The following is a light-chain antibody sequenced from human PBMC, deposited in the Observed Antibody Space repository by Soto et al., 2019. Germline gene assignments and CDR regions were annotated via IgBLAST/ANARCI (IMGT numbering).Light chain of an antibody. CDR1: QSISNW. J-gene: IGKJ1*01. CDR3: QQYGTSAWT. CDR2: KAS. Sequence: DIQMTQSPSTLSASVGDRVTITCRASQSISNWLAWYQQKPGKAPKLLIYKASSLESGVPSRFSGSGSGTEFTLTISSLQPDDFAIYYCQQYGTSAWTFGQGTKVDIK. V-gene: IGKV1-5*03.